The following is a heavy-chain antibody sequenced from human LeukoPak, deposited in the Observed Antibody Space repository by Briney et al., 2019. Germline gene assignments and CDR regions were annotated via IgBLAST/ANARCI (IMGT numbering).Heavy chain of an antibody. CDR1: GFTVSSTY. J-gene: IGHJ5*02. CDR3: ARGITGSNNWFDP. D-gene: IGHD1-20*01. Sequence: WGSLRLSCAASGFTVSSTYMSWLRQAPGKGLEWVSLIYTGGTTYYADSVKGRFTISRDNSENTLYLQMNSLRAEDTAVYYCARGITGSNNWFDPWGQGTLVTVSS. CDR2: IYTGGTT. V-gene: IGHV3-53*01.